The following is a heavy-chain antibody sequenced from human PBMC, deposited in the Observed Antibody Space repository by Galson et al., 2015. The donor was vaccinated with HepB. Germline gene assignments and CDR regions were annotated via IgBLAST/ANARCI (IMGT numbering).Heavy chain of an antibody. CDR3: ARYNSYTSGWPGDYDYSLDA. D-gene: IGHD4-17*01. CDR2: INHRGST. CDR1: GSSFSGYY. V-gene: IGHV4-34*01. Sequence: ETLSLTCAVSGSSFSGYYWNWIRQSPGKGLQWLGEINHRGSTDYNPSLRGRLTISADTAKKQFSLKLTSVTASDTAVYYCARYNSYTSGWPGDYDYSLDAWGQGTAVSVS. J-gene: IGHJ6*02.